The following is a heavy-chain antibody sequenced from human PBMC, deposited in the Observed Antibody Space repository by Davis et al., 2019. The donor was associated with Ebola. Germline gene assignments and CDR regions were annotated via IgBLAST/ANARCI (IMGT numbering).Heavy chain of an antibody. Sequence: GESLKISCAASGFTFSSYAMSWVRQAPGKGLEWVSAIAGSGGSTYHADSVKGRFTISRDNSKNTVYMQMHSLRVEDTAVYYCASREVGLHNLYWGQGTLVTVSS. CDR3: ASREVGLHNLY. CDR1: GFTFSSYA. V-gene: IGHV3-23*01. J-gene: IGHJ4*02. CDR2: IAGSGGST. D-gene: IGHD1-26*01.